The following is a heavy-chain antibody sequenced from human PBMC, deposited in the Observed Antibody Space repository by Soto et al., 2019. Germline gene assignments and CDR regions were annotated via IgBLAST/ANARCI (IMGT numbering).Heavy chain of an antibody. Sequence: PGGSLRLSCAASGFTFSSYAMHWVRQAPGKGLEWVAVISYDGSNKYYADSVKGRFTISRDNSKNTLYLQMNSLRAEDTAVYYYARVQGGIAAAGTEDHYYYGMDVWGQGTTVTSP. D-gene: IGHD6-13*01. CDR3: ARVQGGIAAAGTEDHYYYGMDV. CDR2: ISYDGSNK. J-gene: IGHJ6*02. V-gene: IGHV3-30-3*01. CDR1: GFTFSSYA.